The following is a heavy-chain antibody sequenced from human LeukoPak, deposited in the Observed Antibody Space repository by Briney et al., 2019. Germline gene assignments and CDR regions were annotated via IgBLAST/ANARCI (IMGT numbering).Heavy chain of an antibody. V-gene: IGHV3-30-3*01. CDR2: ISYDGSNK. D-gene: IGHD3-22*01. CDR1: GFTFSSYW. Sequence: GGSLRLSCAASGFTFSSYWMSWVRQAPGKGLEWVAVISYDGSNKYYAGSVKGRFTISRDNSKNTLYLQMNSLRAEDTAVYYCARGPSLYDSSGYYPWHSDYWGQGTLVTVSS. CDR3: ARGPSLYDSSGYYPWHSDY. J-gene: IGHJ4*02.